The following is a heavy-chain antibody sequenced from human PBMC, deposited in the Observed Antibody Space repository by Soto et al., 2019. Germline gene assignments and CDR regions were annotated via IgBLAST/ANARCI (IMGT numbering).Heavy chain of an antibody. CDR1: GFRFRDYW. Sequence: GRSLRLSCVVSGFRFRDYWMSWVRQAPGKGLEWVANIKQDESDKYYVDSVKGRFTISRDNAKNALYLQMNSLRVEDTAVYYCAAYCYTMTCTHFHGYSWGQGTQVTVSS. CDR2: IKQDESDK. V-gene: IGHV3-7*03. J-gene: IGHJ5*02. CDR3: AAYCYTMTCTHFHGYS. D-gene: IGHD3-16*02.